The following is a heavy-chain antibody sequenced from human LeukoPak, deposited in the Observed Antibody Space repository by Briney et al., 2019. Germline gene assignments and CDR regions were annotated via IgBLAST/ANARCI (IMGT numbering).Heavy chain of an antibody. Sequence: PGGSPRLSCAASGFTFSSYSMNWVRQAPGKGLEWVSSISSSSSYIYYADSIKGRFTISRENTKNSLYLQMNSLRAEDTAVYYCARGGPAAMGMSNFDYWGQGTLVTVSS. CDR3: ARGGPAAMGMSNFDY. CDR1: GFTFSSYS. J-gene: IGHJ4*02. V-gene: IGHV3-21*01. CDR2: ISSSSSYI. D-gene: IGHD2-2*01.